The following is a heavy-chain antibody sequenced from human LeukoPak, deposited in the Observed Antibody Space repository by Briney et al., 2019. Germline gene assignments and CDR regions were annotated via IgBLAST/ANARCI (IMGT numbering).Heavy chain of an antibody. Sequence: PSETLSLTCAVYGGSFSGYYWSWIRQPPGKGLEWIGEINHSGSTNYNPSLKSRVTISVDTSKNQFSLKLSSVTAADTAVYYCARGSGRELLFDYWGQGTLVTVSS. V-gene: IGHV4-34*01. CDR2: INHSGST. CDR1: GGSFSGYY. CDR3: ARGSGRELLFDY. J-gene: IGHJ4*02. D-gene: IGHD1-7*01.